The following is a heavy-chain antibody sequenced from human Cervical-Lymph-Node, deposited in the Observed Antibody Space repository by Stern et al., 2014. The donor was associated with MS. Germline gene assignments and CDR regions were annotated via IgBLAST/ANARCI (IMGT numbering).Heavy chain of an antibody. CDR3: ARRGMDV. CDR1: GYSFNIYW. J-gene: IGHJ6*02. CDR2: IYPDDSDT. V-gene: IGHV5-51*01. Sequence: EVQLVESGAEVKKPGESLTISCKGFGYSFNIYWIAWVRQRPGKGLEWMGIIYPDDSDTDYRPSFQGRVTLSTDKSHSTAYLQQSSLKPSYTATYFCARRGMDVWGQGTSVTVSS.